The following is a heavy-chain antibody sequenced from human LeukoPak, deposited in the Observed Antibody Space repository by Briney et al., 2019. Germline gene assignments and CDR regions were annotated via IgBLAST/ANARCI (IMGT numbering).Heavy chain of an antibody. CDR2: MNPNSGNT. CDR3: ASSRDDYYDYGMDV. Sequence: ASVKVSCKASGYTFTSYDINWVRQATGQGREWMGWMNPNSGNTGYAQKFQGRVTMTRNTSISTAYMELSSLRSEDTAVYYCASSRDDYYDYGMDVWGQGTTVTVSS. CDR1: GYTFTSYD. J-gene: IGHJ6*02. V-gene: IGHV1-8*01.